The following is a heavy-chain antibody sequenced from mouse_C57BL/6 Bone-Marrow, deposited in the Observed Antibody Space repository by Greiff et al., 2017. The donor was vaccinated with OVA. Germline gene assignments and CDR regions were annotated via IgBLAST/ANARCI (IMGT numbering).Heavy chain of an antibody. V-gene: IGHV1-59*01. CDR2: IDPSDSYT. CDR1: GYTFTSYW. D-gene: IGHD4-1*01. CDR3: ASLGRYFDV. J-gene: IGHJ1*03. Sequence: QVQLQQPGAELVRPGTSVKLSCKASGYTFTSYWMHWVKQRPGQGLEWIGVIDPSDSYTNYNQKFKGKATLTVDTSSSTAYMQLSSLTSEDSAVYYCASLGRYFDVWGTGTTVTVSS.